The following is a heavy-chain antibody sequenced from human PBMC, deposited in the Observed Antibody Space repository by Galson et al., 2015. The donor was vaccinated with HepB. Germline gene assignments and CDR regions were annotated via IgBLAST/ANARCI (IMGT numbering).Heavy chain of an antibody. J-gene: IGHJ6*02. CDR3: ARNPSSYDYYNMDV. Sequence: SLRLSCAASEVTIPSYSMNWVRKAPGKGLEWLPYISAGSTTIYYAASVKGRFTISRDNAKNFLYLHMNSLRGEDTAVYYCARNPSSYDYYNMDVWGHGTTVTVSS. V-gene: IGHV3-48*01. CDR1: EVTIPSYS. CDR2: ISAGSTTI.